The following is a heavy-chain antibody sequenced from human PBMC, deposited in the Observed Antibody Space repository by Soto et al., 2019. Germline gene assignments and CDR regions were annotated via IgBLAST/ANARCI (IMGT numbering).Heavy chain of an antibody. CDR2: IYYSGST. D-gene: IGHD2-2*02. J-gene: IGHJ6*02. CDR1: GGSISSGDYY. V-gene: IGHV4-30-4*01. CDR3: ARLPTTPGYCSSTSCYTSIPYHV. Sequence: SETLSLTCTVSGGSISSGDYYWSWIRQPPGKGLEWIGYIYYSGSTYYNPSLKSRVTISVDTSKNQFSLKLSSVTAADTAMYYCARLPTTPGYCSSTSCYTSIPYHVWGQGTTVTVSS.